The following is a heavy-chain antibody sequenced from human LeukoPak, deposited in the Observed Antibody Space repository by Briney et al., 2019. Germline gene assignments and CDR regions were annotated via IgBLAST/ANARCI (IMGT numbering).Heavy chain of an antibody. CDR1: GFTFSNYW. CDR2: IKQDGSET. CDR3: ARDFWGAYRVDYFDY. J-gene: IGHJ4*02. Sequence: PGGSLRLSCAASGFTFSNYWMSWVRRAPGKGLEWVANIKQDGSETYYVDSVRGRFTISRDNAKKSLYLQMNSLRAKDTAVYYCARDFWGAYRVDYFDYWGQGTLVTVSP. V-gene: IGHV3-7*01. D-gene: IGHD3-3*01.